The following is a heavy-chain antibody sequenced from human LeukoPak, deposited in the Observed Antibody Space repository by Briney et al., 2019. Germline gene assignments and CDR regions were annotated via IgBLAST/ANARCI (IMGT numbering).Heavy chain of an antibody. CDR2: INIEDGET. CDR1: VYTFSDYN. J-gene: IGHJ6*04. D-gene: IGHD3-10*01. V-gene: IGHV1-69-2*01. CDR3: TTDRVDRSFDV. Sequence: ASVTVSFTSSVYTFSDYNIHWLHSAPRKRLEWMGRINIEDGETIYAERFQGRVTIPAHTSTNTASMELTSLKSDDTAVYYCTTDRVDRSFDVWGKGTAVSVSS.